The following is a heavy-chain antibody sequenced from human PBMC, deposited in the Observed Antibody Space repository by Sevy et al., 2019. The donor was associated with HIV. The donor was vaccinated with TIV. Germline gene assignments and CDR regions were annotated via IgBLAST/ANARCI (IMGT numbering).Heavy chain of an antibody. CDR2: NYYSGST. D-gene: IGHD4-17*01. V-gene: IGHV4-59*01. Sequence: SETLSLTCTVSGGSISSYYWNWIRQPPGKGLEWIGYNYYSGSTNYNPSLKSRVSISVDTSKNHFSLKLRSVTAADTAVYYCARGMTTVVNYYGMDVWGQGTTVTVSS. J-gene: IGHJ6*02. CDR3: ARGMTTVVNYYGMDV. CDR1: GGSISSYY.